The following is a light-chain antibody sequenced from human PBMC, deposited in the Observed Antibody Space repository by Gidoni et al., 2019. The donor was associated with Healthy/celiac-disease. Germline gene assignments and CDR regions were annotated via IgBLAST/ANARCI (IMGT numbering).Light chain of an antibody. CDR1: SSDVGSYNL. V-gene: IGLV2-23*01. CDR3: CSYAGGSTLYV. CDR2: EDS. J-gene: IGLJ1*01. Sequence: QSALTQPASVSGSPGQSITISCTGTSSDVGSYNLVSWYQQHPGKAPTLIIYEDSRRPSGVANRFSGSKSGDTASLTISGLQAEDEADYYCCSYAGGSTLYVFGTGTKVTVL.